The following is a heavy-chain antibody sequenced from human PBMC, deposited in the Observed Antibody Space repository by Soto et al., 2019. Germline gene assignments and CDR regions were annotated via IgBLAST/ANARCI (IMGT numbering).Heavy chain of an antibody. V-gene: IGHV3-74*03. CDR2: IDSYGSST. Sequence: EVQLVESGAGLVQPGGSLRLACVASGFTFSSYWMHWVRQVPGNEPVWVSFIDSYGSSTKYADSVRGRFTISRDKAKNTLYLLMNSLRVEDTAVYYCVRGLGNSDHWGQGTLVTVSS. J-gene: IGHJ4*02. CDR3: VRGLGNSDH. CDR1: GFTFSSYW.